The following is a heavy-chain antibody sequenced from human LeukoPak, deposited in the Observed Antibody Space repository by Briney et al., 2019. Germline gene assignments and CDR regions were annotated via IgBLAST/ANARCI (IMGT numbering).Heavy chain of an antibody. CDR1: GFTFSSYN. CDR3: AREGPGILNYYYYYMDV. CDR2: ISSSSSQI. J-gene: IGHJ6*03. V-gene: IGHV3-21*01. Sequence: PGGSLRLSCAVSGFTFSSYNINWVRQAPGKGLEWVSFISSSSSQIYYADSVKGRFTISRDNAKNSLFLQMNSLRVEDTAVYYCAREGPGILNYYYYYMDVWGKGTTVTVSS. D-gene: IGHD3-10*01.